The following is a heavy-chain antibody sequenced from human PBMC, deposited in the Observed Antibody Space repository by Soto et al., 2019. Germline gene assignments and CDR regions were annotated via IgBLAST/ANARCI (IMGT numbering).Heavy chain of an antibody. J-gene: IGHJ4*02. Sequence: ESGGGVVQPGRSLRLSCAASGFTFSSYGMHWVRQAPGKGLEWVAVISYDGSNKYYADSVKGRFTISRDNSKNTLYLQMNSLRAEDTAVYYCAKGGGSGSYDYWGQGTLVTVSS. V-gene: IGHV3-30*18. CDR1: GFTFSSYG. CDR3: AKGGGSGSYDY. CDR2: ISYDGSNK. D-gene: IGHD3-10*01.